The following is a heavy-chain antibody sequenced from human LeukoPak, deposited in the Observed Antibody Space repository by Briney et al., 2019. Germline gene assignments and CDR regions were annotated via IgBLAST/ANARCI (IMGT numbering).Heavy chain of an antibody. CDR3: AKDYYDSSGFNDAFDI. V-gene: IGHV3-23*01. D-gene: IGHD3-22*01. J-gene: IGHJ3*02. CDR1: GFTFSSYA. Sequence: QTGGSLRLSCAASGFTFSSYAMSWVRQAPGKGLEWVSAISGSGGSTYYADSVKGRFTISRDNSKNTLYLQMNSLRAEDTAVYYCAKDYYDSSGFNDAFDIWGQGTMVTVSS. CDR2: ISGSGGST.